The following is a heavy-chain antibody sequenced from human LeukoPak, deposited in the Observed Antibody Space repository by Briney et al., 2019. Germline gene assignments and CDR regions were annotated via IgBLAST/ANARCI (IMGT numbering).Heavy chain of an antibody. CDR1: GGSFSGYY. Sequence: PSETLSLTCAVYGGSFSGYYWSWIRQPPGKGLEWIGEINHSGSTNYNPSLKSRVTISVDTSKNQSSLKLSSVTAADTAVYYCARARNPPFDYWGQGTLVTVSS. CDR2: INHSGST. V-gene: IGHV4-34*01. J-gene: IGHJ4*02. CDR3: ARARNPPFDY.